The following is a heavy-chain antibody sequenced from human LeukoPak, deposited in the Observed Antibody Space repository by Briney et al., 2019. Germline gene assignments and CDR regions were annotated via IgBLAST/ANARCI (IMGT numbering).Heavy chain of an antibody. CDR3: ARSAIPWEKEYFQH. J-gene: IGHJ1*01. V-gene: IGHV3-53*01. CDR1: GFTVSSNY. D-gene: IGHD1-26*01. Sequence: GGSLRLSCAASGFTVSSNYMSWVRQAPGKGLEWVSVIYSGGSTYYADSVKGRFTISRDNSKNTLYLQMNSLRAEDTAVYYCARSAIPWEKEYFQHWGQGTLVTVSS. CDR2: IYSGGST.